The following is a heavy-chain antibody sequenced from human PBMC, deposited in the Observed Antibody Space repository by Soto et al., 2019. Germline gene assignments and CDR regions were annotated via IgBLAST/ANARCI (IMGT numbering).Heavy chain of an antibody. J-gene: IGHJ5*02. CDR1: GFTFSSYW. V-gene: IGHV3-7*01. Sequence: EVQLVESGGGLVQPGGSLRLSCAASGFTFSSYWMSWVRQAPGKGPEWVANIKHDGSTRYYVDSVRGRFTISRDNAKNSLYLHIKSLRAEDTAVYYCARDAAGESQKGFDPWGQGTLVTVSS. CDR2: IKHDGSTR. D-gene: IGHD6-13*01. CDR3: ARDAAGESQKGFDP.